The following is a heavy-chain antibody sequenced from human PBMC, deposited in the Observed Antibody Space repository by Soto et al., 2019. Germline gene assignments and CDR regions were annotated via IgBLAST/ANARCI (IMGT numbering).Heavy chain of an antibody. CDR2: ISGSGGST. Sequence: GGALRVSCAASGFTFSVYAMSWVRQPPGKGLEWVSTISGSGGSTYYADSVKGRFTISRDSSKNTLYLQMNSLRAEDTAVYYCAKPLTTGYYFPFDYWGQGTLVTVSS. D-gene: IGHD3-9*01. CDR3: AKPLTTGYYFPFDY. V-gene: IGHV3-23*01. CDR1: GFTFSVYA. J-gene: IGHJ4*02.